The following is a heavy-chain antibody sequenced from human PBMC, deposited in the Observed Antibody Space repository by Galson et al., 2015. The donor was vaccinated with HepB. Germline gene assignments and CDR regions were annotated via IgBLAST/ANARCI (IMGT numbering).Heavy chain of an antibody. D-gene: IGHD6-19*01. CDR1: GFTFSSYA. V-gene: IGHV3-23*01. J-gene: IGHJ4*02. Sequence: SLRLSCAASGFTFSSYAMSWVRQAPGKGLEWVSAISGSGGSTYYADYVKGRFTISRDNSKNTLYLQMNSLRAEDTAVYYCAKDQRVRQWLLTDCYFDYWGQGTLVTVSS. CDR2: ISGSGGST. CDR3: AKDQRVRQWLLTDCYFDY.